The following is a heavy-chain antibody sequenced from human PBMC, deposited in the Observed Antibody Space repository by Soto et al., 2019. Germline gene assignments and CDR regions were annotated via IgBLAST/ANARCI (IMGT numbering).Heavy chain of an antibody. Sequence: QVHLVQSGAEVKKPGASVKVSCKASGYTFTSYGITWVRQAPGQGLEWMGWISAHNGNTDYAQKLQGRVIVTRDTSTSTAYMEMRSLRSYDTAVYYCARGRYGEYWGQGALVTVSS. CDR1: GYTFTSYG. D-gene: IGHD3-10*01. V-gene: IGHV1-18*01. J-gene: IGHJ4*02. CDR2: ISAHNGNT. CDR3: ARGRYGEY.